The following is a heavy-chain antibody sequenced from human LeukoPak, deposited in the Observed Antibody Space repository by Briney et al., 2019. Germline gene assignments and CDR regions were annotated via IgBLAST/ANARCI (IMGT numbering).Heavy chain of an antibody. J-gene: IGHJ2*01. CDR3: ARDQDYGGNWPSWYFDL. CDR2: IYTSGST. V-gene: IGHV4-4*07. CDR1: GGSISSYY. D-gene: IGHD4-23*01. Sequence: PSETLSLTCTVSGGSISSYYWSWIRQPAGKGLEWIGRIYTSGSTNYNPSLKSRVTMSVNTSKNQFSLTLSSVTAADTAVYYCARDQDYGGNWPSWYFDLWGRGTPVTVSS.